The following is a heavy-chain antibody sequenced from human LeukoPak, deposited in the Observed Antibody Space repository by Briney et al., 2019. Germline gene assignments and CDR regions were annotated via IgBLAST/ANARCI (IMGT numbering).Heavy chain of an antibody. CDR2: MNPNSGNT. CDR3: ARERIAARNWFDP. CDR1: GYTFTGYY. D-gene: IGHD6-6*01. Sequence: ASVKVSCKASGYTFTGYYMHWVRQAPGQGLEWMGWMNPNSGNTGYAQKFQGRVTITRNTSISTAYMELSRLRSDDTAVYYCARERIAARNWFDPWGQGTLVTVSS. J-gene: IGHJ5*02. V-gene: IGHV1-8*03.